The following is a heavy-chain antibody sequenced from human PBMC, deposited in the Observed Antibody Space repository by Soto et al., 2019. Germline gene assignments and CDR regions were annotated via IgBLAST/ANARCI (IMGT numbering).Heavy chain of an antibody. CDR3: ARDGLRSGYGMDV. Sequence: ESGGGLIQPGGSLRLSCAASGFTVSSNYMSWVRQAPGKGLEWVSVIYSGGSTYYADSVKGRFTISRDNSKNTLYLQMNSLRAEDTAVYYCARDGLRSGYGMDVWGQGTTVTVSS. CDR1: GFTVSSNY. V-gene: IGHV3-53*01. J-gene: IGHJ6*02. D-gene: IGHD4-17*01. CDR2: IYSGGST.